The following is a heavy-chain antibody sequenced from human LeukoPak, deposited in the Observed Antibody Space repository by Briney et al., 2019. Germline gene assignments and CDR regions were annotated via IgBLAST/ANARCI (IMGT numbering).Heavy chain of an antibody. CDR3: ASPSSGWITDAFDI. J-gene: IGHJ3*02. Sequence: SVKVSCKASGGTFSSYAISWVRQAPGQGLEWMGGIIPIFGTANYAQKFQGRVTITTDESTSTAYMELSSLRSEDTAVYYCASPSSGWITDAFDIWGQGTMVIVSS. D-gene: IGHD6-19*01. V-gene: IGHV1-69*05. CDR2: IIPIFGTA. CDR1: GGTFSSYA.